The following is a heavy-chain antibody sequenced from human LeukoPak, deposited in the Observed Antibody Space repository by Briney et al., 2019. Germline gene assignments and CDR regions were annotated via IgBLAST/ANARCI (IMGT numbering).Heavy chain of an antibody. D-gene: IGHD3-22*01. CDR1: GGSISSSSYY. Sequence: SETLSLTCTLSGGSISSSSYYWGWIRQPPGKGLEWIGGIYYSGYTYYNPSLKIRVTISLDPSKNQFSLKLSSLTPPATAFYYCAREYYDSICYLYRRVFSWGIDYWSQRSLLTV. V-gene: IGHV4-39*02. J-gene: IGHJ4*01. CDR2: IYYSGYT. CDR3: AREYYDSICYLYRRVFSWGIDY.